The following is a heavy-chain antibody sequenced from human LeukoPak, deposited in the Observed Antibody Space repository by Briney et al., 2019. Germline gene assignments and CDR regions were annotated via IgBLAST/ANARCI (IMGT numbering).Heavy chain of an antibody. CDR1: GLSLSDAW. CDR2: IRSTTDGGTT. J-gene: IGHJ4*02. V-gene: IGHV3-15*01. Sequence: GGSLRLSCVASGLSLSDAWMSWVRQVPGKGLERVGHIRSTTDGGTTHYAAPVKGRFTMSRDGSRNTVYLQMNNLKTEDTAVYYCTTDRGLASRPLFDLWGQGTMVTVSS. D-gene: IGHD6-6*01. CDR3: TTDRGLASRPLFDL.